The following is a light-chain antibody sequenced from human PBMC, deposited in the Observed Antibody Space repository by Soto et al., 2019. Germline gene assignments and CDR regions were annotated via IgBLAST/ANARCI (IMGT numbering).Light chain of an antibody. CDR3: AVWDDSLNGPV. CDR2: HND. V-gene: IGLV1-44*01. Sequence: QSVLTQPPSASGTPGQSVTVSCSGSGSNIGGNTVNWYQQVPGTAPKLLIYHNDRRPSGVPDRFSGSKSGTSASLAISGLQSADEDDYYCAVWDDSLNGPVFGGGTQLTVL. CDR1: GSNIGGNT. J-gene: IGLJ3*02.